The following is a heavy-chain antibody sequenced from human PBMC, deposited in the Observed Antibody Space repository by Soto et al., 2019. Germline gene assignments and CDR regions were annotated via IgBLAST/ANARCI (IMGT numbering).Heavy chain of an antibody. J-gene: IGHJ5*02. V-gene: IGHV1-69*13. Sequence: ASVKVSCKASGGTFSSYAISWVRQAPGQGHGWMGGIIPIFGTANYAQKFQGRVTITADESTSTAYMELSSLRSEDTAVYYCARAVRIAAAVNRFDPWGQGTLVTVSS. CDR2: IIPIFGTA. CDR1: GGTFSSYA. CDR3: ARAVRIAAAVNRFDP. D-gene: IGHD6-13*01.